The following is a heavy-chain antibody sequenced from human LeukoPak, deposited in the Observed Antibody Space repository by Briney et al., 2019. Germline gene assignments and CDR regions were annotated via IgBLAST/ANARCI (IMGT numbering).Heavy chain of an antibody. J-gene: IGHJ4*02. CDR2: IYYSGST. CDR1: GGSISPYC. V-gene: IGHV4-59*08. CDR3: ARKVATINPFDS. D-gene: IGHD5-24*01. Sequence: RTSETLSLTCTVSGGSISPYCWSWIRQPPGKGLEWIGYIYYSGSTNYNPSLKSRVTMSVDTSKNHFSLELTSVTAADTAVYYCARKVATINPFDSWGQGTLVTVSS.